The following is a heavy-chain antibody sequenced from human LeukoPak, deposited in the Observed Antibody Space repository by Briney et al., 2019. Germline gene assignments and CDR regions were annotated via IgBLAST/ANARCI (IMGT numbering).Heavy chain of an antibody. J-gene: IGHJ4*02. D-gene: IGHD6-6*01. CDR3: ARVKGSYFDY. V-gene: IGHV3-48*01. CDR2: ISPSGGNI. CDR1: EFTFRFYS. Sequence: PGGSLRPSCEGSEFTFRFYSLTWVRQAPGKGLEWISYISPSGGNIYYADSVKGRFTVSRDKAQNSLYLQMNSLRVEDTALYYCARVKGSYFDYWGQGSLVTVSS.